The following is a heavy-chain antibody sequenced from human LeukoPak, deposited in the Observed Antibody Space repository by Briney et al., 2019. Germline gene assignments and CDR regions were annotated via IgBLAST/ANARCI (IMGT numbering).Heavy chain of an antibody. V-gene: IGHV3-23*01. Sequence: PGGSLRLSCAASGFTFSSYAVSWVRQAPGKGLEWVSAISGSGGSTYYADSVKGRFTISRDNSKNTLYLQMNSLRAEDTAVYYCAKENYDSSGYYYKARGASFDYWGQGTLVTVSS. D-gene: IGHD3-22*01. J-gene: IGHJ4*02. CDR1: GFTFSSYA. CDR3: AKENYDSSGYYYKARGASFDY. CDR2: ISGSGGST.